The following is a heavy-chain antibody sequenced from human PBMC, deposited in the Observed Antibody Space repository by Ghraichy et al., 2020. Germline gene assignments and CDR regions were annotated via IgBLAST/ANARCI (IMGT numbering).Heavy chain of an antibody. CDR3: AKGQWLGPPNDY. V-gene: IGHV3-23*01. D-gene: IGHD6-19*01. CDR1: GFTFSSYA. CDR2: ISGSGGST. J-gene: IGHJ4*02. Sequence: GESLNISCAASGFTFSSYAMSWVRQAPGKGLEWVSAISGSGGSTYYADSVKGRFTISRDNSKNTLYLQMNSLRAEDTAVYYCAKGQWLGPPNDYWGQGTLVTVSS.